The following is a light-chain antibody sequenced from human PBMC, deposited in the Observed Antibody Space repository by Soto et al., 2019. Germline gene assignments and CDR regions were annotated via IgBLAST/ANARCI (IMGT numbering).Light chain of an antibody. J-gene: IGKJ1*01. Sequence: DIQMTQSPSTLSASVGDRVTITCRASQSIDSWLAWYQQKPGKAPNLLIYKASTLESGVPSRFSGSGSGTEFTLTISRLQPDDFATYYCQQYNSYRTFGQGTKVEIK. V-gene: IGKV1-5*03. CDR3: QQYNSYRT. CDR1: QSIDSW. CDR2: KAS.